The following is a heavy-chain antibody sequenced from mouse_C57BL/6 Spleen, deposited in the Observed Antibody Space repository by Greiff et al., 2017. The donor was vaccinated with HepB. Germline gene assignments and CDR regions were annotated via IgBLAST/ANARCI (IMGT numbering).Heavy chain of an antibody. Sequence: EVKVEESGGGLVKPGGSLKLSCAASGFTFSDYGMHWVRQAPEKGLEWVAYISSGSSTIYYADTVKGRFTISRDNAKNTLFLQMTRLRSEDTAMYYCARAPHYYGSSLDYWGQGTTLTVSS. V-gene: IGHV5-17*01. J-gene: IGHJ2*01. CDR2: ISSGSSTI. CDR3: ARAPHYYGSSLDY. CDR1: GFTFSDYG. D-gene: IGHD1-1*01.